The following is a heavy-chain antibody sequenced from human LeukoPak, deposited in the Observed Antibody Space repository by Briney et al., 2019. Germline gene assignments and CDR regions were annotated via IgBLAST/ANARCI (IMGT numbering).Heavy chain of an antibody. D-gene: IGHD3-22*01. CDR2: IYHSGST. J-gene: IGHJ4*02. V-gene: IGHV4-30-2*01. CDR1: GGSISSGGYS. CDR3: ARDNSGSYYDSSGNFDY. Sequence: SETLSLTCAVSGGSISSGGYSWSWIRQPPGKGLEWIGYIYHSGSTYYNPSLKSRVTISVDRSKNQFSLKLSSVTAADTAVYYCARDNSGSYYDSSGNFDYWGQGTLVTVSS.